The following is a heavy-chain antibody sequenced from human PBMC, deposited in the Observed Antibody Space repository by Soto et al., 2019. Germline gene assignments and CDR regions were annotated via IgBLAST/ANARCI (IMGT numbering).Heavy chain of an antibody. CDR3: AQKTTGWDRPFDY. Sequence: PGGSLRLSCADSGFTFSSYAMSWVRQAPGKGLEWVSGISGSGDYTVYTDSVKGRFTISRDNSKNTLYLQMDSLRAEDTAVYYCAQKTTGWDRPFDYWGQGTLVTVSS. CDR1: GFTFSSYA. J-gene: IGHJ4*02. V-gene: IGHV3-23*01. CDR2: ISGSGDYT. D-gene: IGHD6-19*01.